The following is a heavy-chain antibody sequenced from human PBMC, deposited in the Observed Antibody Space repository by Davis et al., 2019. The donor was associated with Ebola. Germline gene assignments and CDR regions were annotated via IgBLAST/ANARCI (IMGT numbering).Heavy chain of an antibody. CDR2: IWYDGSNK. Sequence: GESLKISCAASGFTFSSYGMHWVRQAPGKGLEWVAVIWYDGSNKYYADSVKGRFTISRDNSKNTLYLQMNSLRAEDTAVYYCARGDDSSGYLYYYGMDVWGQGTTVTVSS. V-gene: IGHV3-33*01. D-gene: IGHD3-22*01. CDR3: ARGDDSSGYLYYYGMDV. J-gene: IGHJ6*02. CDR1: GFTFSSYG.